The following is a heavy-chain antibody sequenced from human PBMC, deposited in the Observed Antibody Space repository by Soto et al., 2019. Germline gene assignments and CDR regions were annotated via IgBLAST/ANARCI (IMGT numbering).Heavy chain of an antibody. Sequence: PSETLSLTCTVSGGSISSSSYYWGWIRQPPGKGLEWIGSIYYSGSTYYNPSLKSRVTISVDTSKNQFSLKLSSVTAADTAVYCCAALTYYYGSGESAFDIWGQGTMVTVSS. CDR3: AALTYYYGSGESAFDI. CDR2: IYYSGST. D-gene: IGHD3-10*01. V-gene: IGHV4-39*01. J-gene: IGHJ3*02. CDR1: GGSISSSSYY.